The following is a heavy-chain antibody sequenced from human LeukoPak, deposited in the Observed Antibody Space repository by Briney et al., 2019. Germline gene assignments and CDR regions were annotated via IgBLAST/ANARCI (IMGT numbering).Heavy chain of an antibody. CDR2: SRNEGHSYST. Sequence: GGSLRLSCAVSGFTFSDHYMDWVRQAPGKGLEWIGRSRNEGHSYSTDFAASVRGRASLSRDHSRNSLYLQINSLRTDDTAVYYCVALLREIGYWGQGTLVTVSS. CDR3: VALLREIGY. J-gene: IGHJ4*02. CDR1: GFTFSDHY. V-gene: IGHV3-72*01. D-gene: IGHD3-10*01.